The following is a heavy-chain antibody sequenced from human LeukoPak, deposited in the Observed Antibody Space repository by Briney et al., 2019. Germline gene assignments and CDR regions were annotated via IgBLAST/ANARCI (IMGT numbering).Heavy chain of an antibody. CDR3: ARSAEWLRNAFDI. J-gene: IGHJ3*02. CDR2: MHNSGSS. CDR1: GASTSHFY. Sequence: PSETLSLSCSVSGASTSHFYWNWIRQPPVKGLEWIGYMHNSGSSKHSPSLKSRVTISIDTSKNQFSLQLTSVTAADTAIYYCARSAEWLRNAFDIWGQGTMVSVSS. D-gene: IGHD5-12*01. V-gene: IGHV4-59*01.